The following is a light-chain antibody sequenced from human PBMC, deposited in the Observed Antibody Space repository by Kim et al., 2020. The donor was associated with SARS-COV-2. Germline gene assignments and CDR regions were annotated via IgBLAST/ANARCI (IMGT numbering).Light chain of an antibody. Sequence: EIVMTQSPATLSVSPGERATLSCRASQSLSSNLAWYQQTPGQTPRLLIYGASTRATGIPARFTGSGSGTEFTLTISSLQSEDFAVYYCQQYSNWPHTFGGGTKVDIK. CDR3: QQYSNWPHT. CDR1: QSLSSN. V-gene: IGKV3-15*01. CDR2: GAS. J-gene: IGKJ4*01.